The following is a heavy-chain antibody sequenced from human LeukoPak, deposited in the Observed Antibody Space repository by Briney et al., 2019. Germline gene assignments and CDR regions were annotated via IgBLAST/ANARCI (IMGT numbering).Heavy chain of an antibody. CDR3: ARDLSREAGYSGYGLVGFDP. CDR2: IIPILGIA. CDR1: VGTFSSYT. Sequence: GPSVNVSCKASVGTFSSYTISWVRQAPGQGLEWMGRIIPILGIANNAQKSKGRATITADNTTSTASMKLSSLRSEDTAVYYCARDLSREAGYSGYGLVGFDPWGQGTLVTVSS. D-gene: IGHD5-12*01. J-gene: IGHJ5*02. V-gene: IGHV1-69*04.